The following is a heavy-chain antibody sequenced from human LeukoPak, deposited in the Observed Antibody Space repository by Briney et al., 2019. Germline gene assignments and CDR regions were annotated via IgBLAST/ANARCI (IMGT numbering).Heavy chain of an antibody. J-gene: IGHJ4*02. Sequence: SETLSLTCTVSGGSISSSSYYWGGIRQPPGKGLEWIGSIYYSGSTYYNPSLKSRVTISVDTSKNQFSLKLSSVTAADTAVYYCARRGFDCSSTSCYYYRGQGTLVTVSS. CDR1: GGSISSSSYY. V-gene: IGHV4-39*01. CDR3: ARRGFDCSSTSCYYY. D-gene: IGHD2-2*01. CDR2: IYYSGST.